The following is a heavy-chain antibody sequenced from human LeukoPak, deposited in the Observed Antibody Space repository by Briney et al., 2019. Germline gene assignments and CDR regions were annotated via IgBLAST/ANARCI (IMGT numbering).Heavy chain of an antibody. D-gene: IGHD4-11*01. Sequence: GGSLRLSCAASGFTFSSYWMSWVRQAPGKGLEWVATINEDGSKDYYLDSVKGRFIISRDNAKKSLYLQTTSLRVEDTAMYYCARGRLPQSYEGFKYWGQGSPVTVSS. V-gene: IGHV3-7*01. CDR2: INEDGSKD. CDR3: ARGRLPQSYEGFKY. J-gene: IGHJ4*02. CDR1: GFTFSSYW.